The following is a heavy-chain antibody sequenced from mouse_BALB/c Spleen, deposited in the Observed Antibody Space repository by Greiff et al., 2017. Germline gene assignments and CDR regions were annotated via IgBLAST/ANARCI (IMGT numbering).Heavy chain of an antibody. CDR2: INSNGGST. V-gene: IGHV5-6-3*01. J-gene: IGHJ2*01. D-gene: IGHD3-3*01. Sequence: VQLKESGGGLVQPGGSLKLSCAASGFTFSSYGMSWVRQTPDKRLELVATINSNGGSTYYPDSVKGRFTISRDNAKNTLYLQMSSLKSEDTAMYYCARVPRGGQDYWGQGTTLTVSS. CDR1: GFTFSSYG. CDR3: ARVPRGGQDY.